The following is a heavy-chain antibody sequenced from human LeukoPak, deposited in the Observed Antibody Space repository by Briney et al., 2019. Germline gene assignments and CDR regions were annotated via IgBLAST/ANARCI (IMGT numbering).Heavy chain of an antibody. Sequence: GESLKISCKGSGYSFTSYWIGWVRQMPGKGLEWMGIISPGDSDTRYSPSFQGQVTISADKSISTAYLQWSSLKASDTAMYYCARHRTAYYYYYYYMDVWGKGTTVTVSS. V-gene: IGHV5-51*01. CDR2: ISPGDSDT. CDR1: GYSFTSYW. D-gene: IGHD5-18*01. J-gene: IGHJ6*03. CDR3: ARHRTAYYYYYYYMDV.